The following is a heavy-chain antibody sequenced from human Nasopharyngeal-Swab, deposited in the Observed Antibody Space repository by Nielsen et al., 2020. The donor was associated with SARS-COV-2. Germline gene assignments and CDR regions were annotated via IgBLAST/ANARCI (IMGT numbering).Heavy chain of an antibody. V-gene: IGHV3-21*01. J-gene: IGHJ6*03. CDR3: ARDTYSNYASYYYYMDV. CDR1: GFTFSSYG. D-gene: IGHD4-11*01. CDR2: ISSSSSYI. Sequence: GESLKISCAASGFTFSSYGMNWVRQAPGKGLEWVSSISSSSSYIYYADSVKGRFTISRDNAKNSLYLQMNSLRAEDTAVYYCARDTYSNYASYYYYMDVWGKGTTVTVSS.